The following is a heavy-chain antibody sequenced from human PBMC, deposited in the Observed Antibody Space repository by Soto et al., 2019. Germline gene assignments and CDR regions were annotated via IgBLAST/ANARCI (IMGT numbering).Heavy chain of an antibody. CDR3: APWFGAFDY. D-gene: IGHD3-10*01. Sequence: ESGGGVVQPGRSLRLSCAASGLTFSSYGMHWVRQAPGKGLEWVAVISYDGSNKYYADSVKGRFTISRDNSKNTLYLQMNSLRAEDTAVYYCAPWFGAFDYWGQGTLVTVSS. CDR1: GLTFSSYG. CDR2: ISYDGSNK. V-gene: IGHV3-30*03. J-gene: IGHJ4*02.